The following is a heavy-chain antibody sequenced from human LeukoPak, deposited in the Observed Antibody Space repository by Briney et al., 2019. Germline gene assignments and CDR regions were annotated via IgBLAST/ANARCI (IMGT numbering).Heavy chain of an antibody. J-gene: IGHJ6*03. D-gene: IGHD3-16*01. V-gene: IGHV4-39*07. CDR2: IYHSGST. Sequence: SETLSLTCTVSGGSIGSSTYYWGWIRQPPGKGLEWIGNIYHSGSTYYNPSLKSRVIISIDTSKNQFSLKLSSVTAADTAVYYCARESSQKGAHYMDVWGKGTTVTISS. CDR1: GGSIGSSTYY. CDR3: ARESSQKGAHYMDV.